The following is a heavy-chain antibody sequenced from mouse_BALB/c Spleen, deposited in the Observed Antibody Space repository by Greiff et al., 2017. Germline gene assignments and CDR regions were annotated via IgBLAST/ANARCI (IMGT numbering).Heavy chain of an antibody. J-gene: IGHJ3*01. CDR3: TRLSARASWFAY. CDR2: IYPGNSDT. CDR1: GYSFTSYW. V-gene: IGHV1-5*01. Sequence: VQLVESGTVLARPGASVKMSCKASGYSFTSYWMHWVKQRPGQGLEWIGAIYPGNSDTSYNQKFKGKAKLTAVTSASTAYMELSSLTNEDSAVYYCTRLSARASWFAYWGQGTLVTVSA. D-gene: IGHD3-1*01.